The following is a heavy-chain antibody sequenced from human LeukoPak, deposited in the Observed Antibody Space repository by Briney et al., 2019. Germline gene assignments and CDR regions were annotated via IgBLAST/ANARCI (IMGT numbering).Heavy chain of an antibody. J-gene: IGHJ4*02. Sequence: SETLSLTCAVYGGSFSGYYWSWIRQPPGKGLEWIGEINHSGSTNYNPSLKSRVTTSVDTSKNQFSLKLSSVTAADTAVYYCARGYYYDSSGYLGYWGQGTLVTVSS. CDR2: INHSGST. D-gene: IGHD3-22*01. V-gene: IGHV4-34*01. CDR1: GGSFSGYY. CDR3: ARGYYYDSSGYLGY.